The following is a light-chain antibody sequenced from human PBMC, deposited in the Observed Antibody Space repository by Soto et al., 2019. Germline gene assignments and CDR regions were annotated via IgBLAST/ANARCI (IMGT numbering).Light chain of an antibody. CDR1: SSDIGGSDH. CDR2: DVA. CDR3: VSFTTSRSYV. J-gene: IGLJ1*01. Sequence: QSALTQPASVSDSPGQSITIFCSGTSSDIGGSDHVSWYRQYPGEAPKLIIYDVANRPSGVSHRFSGSKSGNTASLIISGLQREDEADYYCVSFTTSRSYVFGTGTKVTVL. V-gene: IGLV2-14*03.